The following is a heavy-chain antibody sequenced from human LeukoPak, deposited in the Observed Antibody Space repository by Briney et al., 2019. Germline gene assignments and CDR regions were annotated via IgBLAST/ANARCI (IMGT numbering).Heavy chain of an antibody. CDR2: IYPGDSDT. CDR1: GYSFTSYW. Sequence: GESLKISCKGSGYSFTSYWIGWVRQMPGKGLEWTGIIYPGDSDTRYSPSFQGQVTISADKSISTAYLQWSSLKASDTAMYYCALAYCGGDCYSNPQLDYWGQGTLVTVSS. V-gene: IGHV5-51*01. D-gene: IGHD2-21*02. CDR3: ALAYCGGDCYSNPQLDY. J-gene: IGHJ4*02.